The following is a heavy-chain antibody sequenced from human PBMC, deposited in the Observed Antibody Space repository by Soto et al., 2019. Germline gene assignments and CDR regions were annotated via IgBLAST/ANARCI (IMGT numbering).Heavy chain of an antibody. V-gene: IGHV1-18*01. CDR2: ISAYNGNT. J-gene: IGHJ6*02. D-gene: IGHD1-7*01. CDR1: GYTFTSDG. Sequence: ASVKVSCKASGYTFTSDGISWVRQAPGQGLEWMGWISAYNGNTNYAQKLQGRVTMTTDTSTSTAYMELRSLRSDDTAVYYCARPAGMEIRNYYYGMDVWGQGTTVTVSS. CDR3: ARPAGMEIRNYYYGMDV.